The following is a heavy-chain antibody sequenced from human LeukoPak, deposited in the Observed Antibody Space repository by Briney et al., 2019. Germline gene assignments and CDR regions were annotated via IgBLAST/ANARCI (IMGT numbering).Heavy chain of an antibody. CDR3: ARGIAAAVGYFDY. CDR1: GYTFTSYG. J-gene: IGHJ4*02. CDR2: INPSGGST. V-gene: IGHV1-46*01. Sequence: ASVKVSCKASGYTFTSYGISWVRQAPGQGLEWMGIINPSGGSTSYAQKFQGRVTMTRDTSTSTVYMELSSLRSEDTAVYYCARGIAAAVGYFDYWGQGTLVTVSS. D-gene: IGHD6-13*01.